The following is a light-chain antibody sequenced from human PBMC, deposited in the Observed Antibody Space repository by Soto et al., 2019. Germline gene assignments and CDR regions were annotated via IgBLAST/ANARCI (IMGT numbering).Light chain of an antibody. CDR2: EVS. CDR1: SSDVGGYNY. Sequence: QSALTQPASVSGSPGQSITISCTGTSSDVGGYNYVSWYQQHPGKAPKRMIYEVSNRPSGVSNRLSGSKSGNTASLTISGLQAEDEADYYCSSYTSSSTHVVFGGGTKLTVL. V-gene: IGLV2-14*01. J-gene: IGLJ2*01. CDR3: SSYTSSSTHVV.